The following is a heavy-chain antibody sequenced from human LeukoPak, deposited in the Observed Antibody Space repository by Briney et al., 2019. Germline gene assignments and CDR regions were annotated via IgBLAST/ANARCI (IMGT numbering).Heavy chain of an antibody. D-gene: IGHD3-22*01. V-gene: IGHV4-59*01. Sequence: PSETLSLTCTVSGGSISSYYWSWIRQPPGKGLEWIGYIYYSGSTNYNPPLKSRVTISVDTSKNQSSLKLSSVTAADTAVYYCARVDDSSGYLDYWGQGTLVTVSS. CDR3: ARVDDSSGYLDY. CDR2: IYYSGST. CDR1: GGSISSYY. J-gene: IGHJ4*02.